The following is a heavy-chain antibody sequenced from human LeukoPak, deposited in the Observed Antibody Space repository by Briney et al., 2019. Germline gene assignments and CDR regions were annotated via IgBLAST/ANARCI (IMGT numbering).Heavy chain of an antibody. CDR3: AKDSLD. V-gene: IGHV3-33*06. CDR2: IWYDGSNR. CDR1: GFTFSSYA. Sequence: PGRSLRLSCAASGFTFSSYAMHWVRQAPGQGLEWVAVIWYDGSNRDYADSVKGRSTISRDNSKNTVYLQMNSLRAEDTAVYYCAKDSLDWGQGTLVTVSS. J-gene: IGHJ4*02.